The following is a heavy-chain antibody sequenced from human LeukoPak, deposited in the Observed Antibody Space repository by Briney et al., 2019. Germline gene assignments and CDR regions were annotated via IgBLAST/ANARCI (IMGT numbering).Heavy chain of an antibody. CDR1: GGSISSGGYY. Sequence: SETLSLTCAVSGGSISSGGYYWSWIRQPPGKGLEWIGYIYYSGSTNYNPSLKSRVTISVDTSKNQFSLKLSSVTAADTAVYYCASLEYYYDSSGGARLDYFDYWGQGTLVTVPS. D-gene: IGHD3-22*01. V-gene: IGHV4-61*08. CDR3: ASLEYYYDSSGGARLDYFDY. J-gene: IGHJ4*02. CDR2: IYYSGST.